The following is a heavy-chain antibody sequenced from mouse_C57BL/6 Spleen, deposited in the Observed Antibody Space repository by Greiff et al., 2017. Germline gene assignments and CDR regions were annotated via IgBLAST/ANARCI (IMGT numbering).Heavy chain of an antibody. CDR3: ARSMGGYYPFGY. Sequence: VQLQQSGAELVKPGASVKISCKASGYAFSSYWMNWVKQRPGKGLEWIGQIYPGDGETNYNGKFKGKATLTADKSSSTAYMQLSSLTSEDSAVYCCARSMGGYYPFGYWGQGTLVTVSA. CDR2: IYPGDGET. V-gene: IGHV1-80*01. D-gene: IGHD2-3*01. CDR1: GYAFSSYW. J-gene: IGHJ3*01.